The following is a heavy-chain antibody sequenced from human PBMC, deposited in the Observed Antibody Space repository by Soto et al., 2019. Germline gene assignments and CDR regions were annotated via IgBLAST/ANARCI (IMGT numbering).Heavy chain of an antibody. CDR1: GYTFTSYD. CDR3: ARVTVLWFGDNWFDP. V-gene: IGHV1-8*01. J-gene: IGHJ5*02. D-gene: IGHD3-10*01. Sequence: GASVKVSCKASGYTFTSYDINWVRQATGQGLEWMGWMNPNSGNAGYAQKFQGRVTMTRNTSISTAYMELSSLRSEDTAVYYCARVTVLWFGDNWFDPWGQGTLVTVSS. CDR2: MNPNSGNA.